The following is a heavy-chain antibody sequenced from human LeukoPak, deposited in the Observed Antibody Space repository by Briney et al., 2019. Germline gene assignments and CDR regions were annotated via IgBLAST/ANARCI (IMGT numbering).Heavy chain of an antibody. V-gene: IGHV4-38-2*01. CDR1: GYSISSGYY. Sequence: SETLSLTCAVSGYSISSGYYWGWIRQPPGKGLEGIGSIYHSGSTYYNPSLKSRVTISVDTSKNQFSLKLSSVTAADTAVYYCARLPPLIVVVPAANGYNWFDPWGQGTLVTVSS. CDR2: IYHSGST. J-gene: IGHJ5*02. D-gene: IGHD2-2*01. CDR3: ARLPPLIVVVPAANGYNWFDP.